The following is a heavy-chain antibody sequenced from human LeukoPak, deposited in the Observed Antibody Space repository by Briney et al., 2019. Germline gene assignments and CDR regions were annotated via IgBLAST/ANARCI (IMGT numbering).Heavy chain of an antibody. Sequence: SETLSLTCTVSGGSISSSGYYWGWIRQPPGKGLEWIGSIYYSGSTYYNPSLKSRVTISVDTSKNQFSLKLSSVTAADTAVYYCARGLERREGWFDPWGQGTLVTVSS. CDR1: GGSISSSGYY. CDR2: IYYSGST. CDR3: ARGLERREGWFDP. D-gene: IGHD1-1*01. V-gene: IGHV4-39*01. J-gene: IGHJ5*02.